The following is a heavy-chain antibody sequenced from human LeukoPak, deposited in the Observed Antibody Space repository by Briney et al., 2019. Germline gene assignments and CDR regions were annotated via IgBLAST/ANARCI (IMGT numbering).Heavy chain of an antibody. CDR2: IRYDGSNK. V-gene: IGHV3-30*02. D-gene: IGHD3-22*01. J-gene: IGHJ4*02. CDR1: GFTFSSYG. Sequence: GGSLRLSCAASGFTFSSYGMHWVRQAPGKGLEWVAFIRYDGSNKYYADPVEGRFTISRDNSKNTLYLQMNSLRAEDTAVYYCAKAYYYDSSGPFDYWGQGTLVTVSS. CDR3: AKAYYYDSSGPFDY.